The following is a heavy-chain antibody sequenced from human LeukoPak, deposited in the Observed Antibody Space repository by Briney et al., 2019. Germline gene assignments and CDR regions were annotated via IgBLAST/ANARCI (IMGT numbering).Heavy chain of an antibody. D-gene: IGHD5-12*01. CDR1: GGSISSYY. J-gene: IGHJ4*02. CDR2: IYYSGST. V-gene: IGHV4-59*01. Sequence: PSETLSLTCTVSGGSISSYYWSWIRQPPGKGLEWIGYIYYSGSTNYNPSLKNRVSISADTSKNQFSLKLSSVTAADTAMYYCARHGGEGYSGYDREFDYWGQGTLVTVSS. CDR3: ARHGGEGYSGYDREFDY.